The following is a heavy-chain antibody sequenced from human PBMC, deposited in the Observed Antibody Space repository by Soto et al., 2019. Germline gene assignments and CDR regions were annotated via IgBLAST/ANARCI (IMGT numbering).Heavy chain of an antibody. V-gene: IGHV4-59*01. Sequence: SETLSLTCTVSAASFSKYYWTRIRQPPGKGLEWIGYIYFNGNTKYNPSLEGRLTISIDTSKKEFSLKLTSVTAADAAVYYCASVTFGGIVLANWGQGTLVTVS. CDR1: AASFSKYY. CDR3: ASVTFGGIVLAN. J-gene: IGHJ4*02. D-gene: IGHD3-16*01. CDR2: IYFNGNT.